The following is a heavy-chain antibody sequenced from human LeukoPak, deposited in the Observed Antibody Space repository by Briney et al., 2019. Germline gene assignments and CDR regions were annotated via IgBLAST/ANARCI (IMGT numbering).Heavy chain of an antibody. CDR1: GYTFTGYY. D-gene: IGHD6-13*01. CDR3: ARGGPDSSSWYLFDY. CDR2: INPNSGGT. V-gene: IGHV1-2*04. J-gene: IGHJ4*02. Sequence: ASVKVSRKASGYTFTGYYMHWVRQAPGQGLEWMGWINPNSGGTNYAQKFQGWVTMTRDTSISTAYMELSRLRSDDTAVYYCARGGPDSSSWYLFDYWGQGTLVTVSS.